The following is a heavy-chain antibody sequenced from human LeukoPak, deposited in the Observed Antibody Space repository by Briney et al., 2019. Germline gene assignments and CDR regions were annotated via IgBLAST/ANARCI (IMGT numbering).Heavy chain of an antibody. D-gene: IGHD3-3*01. CDR2: IYYSGST. V-gene: IGHV4-39*02. Sequence: SETLSLTCTVSGGSISSSSYYWGWIRQPPGKGLEWIGSIYYSGSTYYNPSLKSRVTISLDTSKNHFSLRLTSVTAADTAVYYCARRDFWSGYYNYWGQGTLVTVSS. J-gene: IGHJ4*02. CDR1: GGSISSSSYY. CDR3: ARRDFWSGYYNY.